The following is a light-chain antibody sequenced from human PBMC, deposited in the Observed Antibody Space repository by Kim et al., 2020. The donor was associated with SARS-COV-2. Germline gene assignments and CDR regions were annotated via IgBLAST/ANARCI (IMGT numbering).Light chain of an antibody. V-gene: IGKV3-11*01. J-gene: IGKJ4*01. CDR2: DAS. CDR3: QQRRNWPLT. Sequence: EVVLTQSPATLSLSPGDRATLSCRASQSVDNYLAWYQQKPGQAPRLLIYDASNRATGTPARFSGSGSGTDFTLTISSLEPEDFALYYCQQRRNWPLTFGGGTKLEI. CDR1: QSVDNY.